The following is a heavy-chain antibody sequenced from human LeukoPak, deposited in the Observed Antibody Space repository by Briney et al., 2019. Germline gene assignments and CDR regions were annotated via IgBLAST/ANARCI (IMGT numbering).Heavy chain of an antibody. D-gene: IGHD3-22*01. CDR3: ARVPVVVEDFDY. V-gene: IGHV3-74*01. CDR1: GFTFSSYW. CDR2: INNDGSSI. J-gene: IGHJ4*02. Sequence: QPGGSLRLSCSASGFTFSSYWMHWIRQAPGKGLVWLSDINNDGSSIRYADSVKGRFTISRDNAKNTLYLKMNSLRAENTAVYYCARVPVVVEDFDYWGQRTLVTVSS.